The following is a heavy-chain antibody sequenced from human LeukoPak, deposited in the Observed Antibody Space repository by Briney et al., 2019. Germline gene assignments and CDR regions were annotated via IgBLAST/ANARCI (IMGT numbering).Heavy chain of an antibody. Sequence: PSETLSLTCIVSGGSISSGDYYWSWIRQPPGKGLEWIGYIYYTGSTSYNPSPKNRVTILVDTSKNQFSLKLSSVTAADTAVYYCARGPNYVWGSYQYFDYWGQGTLVTVSS. V-gene: IGHV4-30-4*01. CDR1: GGSISSGDYY. CDR2: IYYTGST. J-gene: IGHJ4*02. CDR3: ARGPNYVWGSYQYFDY. D-gene: IGHD3-16*02.